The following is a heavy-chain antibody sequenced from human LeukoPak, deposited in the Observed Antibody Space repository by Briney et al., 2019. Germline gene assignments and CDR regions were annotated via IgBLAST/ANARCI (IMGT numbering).Heavy chain of an antibody. Sequence: SETLSLTCTVSGGSISSSNYYWGWIRQPPGKGLEWIGSIYYSGSTNYNPSLKSRVTISVDTSKNQFSLKLSSVTAADTAVYYCARVFDSGSQAYFYYMDVWGKGTTVTISS. D-gene: IGHD3-10*01. V-gene: IGHV4-39*07. CDR1: GGSISSSNYY. CDR2: IYYSGST. J-gene: IGHJ6*03. CDR3: ARVFDSGSQAYFYYMDV.